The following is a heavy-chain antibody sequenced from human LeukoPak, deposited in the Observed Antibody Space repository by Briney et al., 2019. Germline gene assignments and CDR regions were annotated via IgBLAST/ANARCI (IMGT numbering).Heavy chain of an antibody. V-gene: IGHV4-4*07. CDR3: ARAPYYDFWSGYYSGYYYYMDV. CDR2: IYTSGST. D-gene: IGHD3-3*01. J-gene: IGHJ6*03. Sequence: SETLSLTCTVSGGSISSYYWSWIRQPAGEGLEWIGRIYTSGSTNYNPSLKSRVTMSVDTSKNQFSLKLSSVTAADTAVYYCARAPYYDFWSGYYSGYYYYMDVWGKGTTVTVSS. CDR1: GGSISSYY.